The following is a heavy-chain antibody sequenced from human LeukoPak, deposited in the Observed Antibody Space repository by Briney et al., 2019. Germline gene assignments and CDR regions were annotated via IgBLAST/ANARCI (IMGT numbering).Heavy chain of an antibody. Sequence: GGSLRLSCGASGFTFSSYGMQWVRQPPGKGLEWVAFIQYDGSNKYYADSVRGRFTISRDNSENTLYLQMHSLRAEDTAVYYCAKSIGGGYYVQYFDYWGQGALVTVSS. J-gene: IGHJ4*02. CDR1: GFTFSSYG. CDR2: IQYDGSNK. CDR3: AKSIGGGYYVQYFDY. D-gene: IGHD1-26*01. V-gene: IGHV3-30*02.